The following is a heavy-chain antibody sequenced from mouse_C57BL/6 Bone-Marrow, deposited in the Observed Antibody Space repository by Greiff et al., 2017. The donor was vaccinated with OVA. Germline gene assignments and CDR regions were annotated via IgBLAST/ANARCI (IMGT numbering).Heavy chain of an antibody. CDR1: GFNIKDYY. J-gene: IGHJ2*01. D-gene: IGHD1-1*01. CDR2: IDPEDGET. Sequence: VQLQQSGAELVKPGASVKLSCTASGFNIKDYYMHWVKQRTEQGLEWIGRIDPEDGETKYAPKFQGKATITADKSYKPAYLQLSSLTSEDTAVYYCARRGLLLRYFDYWGQGTTLTVSS. V-gene: IGHV14-2*01. CDR3: ARRGLLLRYFDY.